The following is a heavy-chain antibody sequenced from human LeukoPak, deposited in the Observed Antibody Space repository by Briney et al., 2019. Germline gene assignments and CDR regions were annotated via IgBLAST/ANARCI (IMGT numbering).Heavy chain of an antibody. V-gene: IGHV4-34*01. Sequence: SETLSLTCAVYGGSFSGYYWSWIRQPPGKGLEWIGEINHSGSTNYNPSLKSRVTISVDTSKNQFSLKLSSVTAADTAVYYCARGRRVVVINPKYNWFDPWGQGTLVTVSS. CDR2: INHSGST. J-gene: IGHJ5*02. D-gene: IGHD3-22*01. CDR1: GGSFSGYY. CDR3: ARGRRVVVINPKYNWFDP.